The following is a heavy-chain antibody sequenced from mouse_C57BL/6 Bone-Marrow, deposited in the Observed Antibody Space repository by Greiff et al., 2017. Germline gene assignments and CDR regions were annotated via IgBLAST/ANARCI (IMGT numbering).Heavy chain of an antibody. CDR3: ARVPSYFDY. D-gene: IGHD6-1*01. J-gene: IGHJ2*01. Sequence: VKLQQPGAELVKPGASVKLSCKASGYTFTSSWITWVKQRPGQGLEWIGDIYPGSGSTNYNEKFKSKATLTVDTSSSTAYLQLSSLTSEDTAVYYCARVPSYFDYWGQGTTLTVSS. V-gene: IGHV1-55*01. CDR1: GYTFTSSW. CDR2: IYPGSGST.